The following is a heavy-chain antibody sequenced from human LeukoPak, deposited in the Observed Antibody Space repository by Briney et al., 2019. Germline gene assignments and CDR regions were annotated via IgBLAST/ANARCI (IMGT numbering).Heavy chain of an antibody. CDR2: IKQDGSEK. V-gene: IGHV3-7*04. Sequence: GSLRLSCAASGFTFSSYWMSWVRQAPGKGLEWVANIKQDGSEKYYVDSVKGRFTISRDNAKNSLYLQMNSLRAEDTAVYYCARGGYSYGFDAFDIWGQGTMVTVSS. D-gene: IGHD5-18*01. CDR1: GFTFSSYW. J-gene: IGHJ3*02. CDR3: ARGGYSYGFDAFDI.